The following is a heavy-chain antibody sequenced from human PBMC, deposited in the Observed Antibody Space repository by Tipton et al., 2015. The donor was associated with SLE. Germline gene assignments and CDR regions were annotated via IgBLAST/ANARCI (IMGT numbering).Heavy chain of an antibody. J-gene: IGHJ4*02. CDR1: GYSISSGFY. Sequence: TLSLTCTVPGYSISSGFYWGWIRQPPGKGLEWIGNIYHSGSTFYNPSLKSRVTISVDTSRNQFSLKLSSVTAADTAVYYCARGGNIAVAGTDYWGQGTLVTVSS. D-gene: IGHD6-19*01. CDR3: ARGGNIAVAGTDY. CDR2: IYHSGST. V-gene: IGHV4-38-2*02.